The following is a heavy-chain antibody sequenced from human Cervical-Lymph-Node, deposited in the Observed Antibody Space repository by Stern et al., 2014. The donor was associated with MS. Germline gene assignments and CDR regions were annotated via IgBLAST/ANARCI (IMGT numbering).Heavy chain of an antibody. Sequence: EVQLVESGGGLVKPGGSLRLSCAASGFTFSSYSMNWVRQAPGKGLEWVASISSGGRYIYYADSLKGRFTSARDNAKNSVYLQMNSLRAEDTAVYYCARGRGGSYRYYFDYWGQGTLVTVSS. CDR2: ISSGGRYI. CDR3: ARGRGGSYRYYFDY. J-gene: IGHJ4*02. V-gene: IGHV3-21*01. D-gene: IGHD2-15*01. CDR1: GFTFSSYS.